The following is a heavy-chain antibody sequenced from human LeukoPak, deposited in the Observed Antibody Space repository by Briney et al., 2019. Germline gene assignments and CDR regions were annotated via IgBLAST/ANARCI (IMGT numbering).Heavy chain of an antibody. Sequence: PGGSLRLSCAASGFTFSDYYMSWIRQAPGKGLEWVSYISSSGSTIYYADSVKGRFTISRDNAKNSLYLQMNSLRAEDTAVYYCAREAGSDTAMVQRTYYYYYYMDVWGKGTTVTVSS. CDR1: GFTFSDYY. CDR3: AREAGSDTAMVQRTYYYYYYMDV. CDR2: ISSSGSTI. V-gene: IGHV3-11*04. J-gene: IGHJ6*03. D-gene: IGHD5-18*01.